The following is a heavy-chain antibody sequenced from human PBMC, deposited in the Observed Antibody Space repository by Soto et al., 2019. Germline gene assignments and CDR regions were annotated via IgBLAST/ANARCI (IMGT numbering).Heavy chain of an antibody. D-gene: IGHD3-22*01. CDR2: ISGSGGST. V-gene: IGHV3-23*01. Sequence: GSLRLSCAASVFTFSSYAMSWVRQAPGKGLEWVSAISGSGGSTYYADSVKGRFTISRDNSKNTLYLQMNSLRAEDTAVYYCAKAREVTMIVVVNPFDPWGQGTLVTVSS. J-gene: IGHJ5*02. CDR1: VFTFSSYA. CDR3: AKAREVTMIVVVNPFDP.